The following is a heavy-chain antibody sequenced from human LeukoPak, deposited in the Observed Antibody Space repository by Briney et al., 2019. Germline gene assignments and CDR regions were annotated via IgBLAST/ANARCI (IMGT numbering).Heavy chain of an antibody. V-gene: IGHV3-30-3*01. D-gene: IGHD6-19*01. CDR3: AKGFSGWYFDY. Sequence: PGGSLRLSCAASGFTFSSYAVHWVRQAPGRGLEWVAVISYDGSNKYYADSVKGRFTTSRDNSKNTLYLQMNSLRAEDTAVYYCAKGFSGWYFDYWGQGTLVTVSS. J-gene: IGHJ4*02. CDR2: ISYDGSNK. CDR1: GFTFSSYA.